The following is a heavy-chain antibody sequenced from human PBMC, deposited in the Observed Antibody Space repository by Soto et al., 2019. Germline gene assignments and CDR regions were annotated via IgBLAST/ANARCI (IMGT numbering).Heavy chain of an antibody. V-gene: IGHV1-69*01. CDR1: RGTFSSYA. J-gene: IGHJ4*02. Sequence: QVQLLQSGAEVKKPGSSVKVSCRATRGTFSSYAFYWVRQAPGQGLEWMGGILPLFGTPNYAQQFQGRITITADESTSTAYMELSRLTSEDTAVYYCATTPNSSSFLDYWGQGTLVSVSS. CDR2: ILPLFGTP. D-gene: IGHD6-6*01. CDR3: ATTPNSSSFLDY.